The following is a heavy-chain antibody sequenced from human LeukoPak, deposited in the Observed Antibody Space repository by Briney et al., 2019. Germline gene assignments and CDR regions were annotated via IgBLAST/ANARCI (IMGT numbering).Heavy chain of an antibody. CDR3: ARDPRGITALVDYFDY. CDR2: INPNSGGT. D-gene: IGHD5-18*01. V-gene: IGHV1-2*02. CDR1: GYTFTGYY. Sequence: ASVKVSCKASGYTFTGYYMHWVRQAPGQGLEWMGWINPNSGGTNYAQKFQGRVTISRDNAKNSLYLQTNSLRAEDTAVYYCARDPRGITALVDYFDYWGQGTLVTVSS. J-gene: IGHJ4*02.